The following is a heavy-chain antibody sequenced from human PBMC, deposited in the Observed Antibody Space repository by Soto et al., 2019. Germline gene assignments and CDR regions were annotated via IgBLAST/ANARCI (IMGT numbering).Heavy chain of an antibody. CDR2: ISAYNGNT. D-gene: IGHD1-26*01. Sequence: ASVEVSCKACGYSFASYGISWVRQAPGQGLEWMGWISAYNGNTNYAQKLQGRVTMTTDTSTSTAYMELRSLRSDDTAVYYCARDSIVGATDWLDPWGQGTPVTVSS. V-gene: IGHV1-18*01. CDR3: ARDSIVGATDWLDP. CDR1: GYSFASYG. J-gene: IGHJ5*02.